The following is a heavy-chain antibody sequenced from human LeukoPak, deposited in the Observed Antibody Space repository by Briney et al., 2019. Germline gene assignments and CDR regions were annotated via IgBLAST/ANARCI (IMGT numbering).Heavy chain of an antibody. CDR3: ANQYSSSWHPFDY. D-gene: IGHD6-13*01. J-gene: IGHJ4*02. CDR1: GFTFSSYA. CDR2: ISGSGGST. Sequence: PGGSLRLSCAASGFTFSSYAMSWVRQAPGKGLEWVSAISGSGGSTYYADSVKGRFTISRDNSKNTLYLQMNSLRAEDTAVYYCANQYSSSWHPFDYWGQGTLVTVSS. V-gene: IGHV3-23*01.